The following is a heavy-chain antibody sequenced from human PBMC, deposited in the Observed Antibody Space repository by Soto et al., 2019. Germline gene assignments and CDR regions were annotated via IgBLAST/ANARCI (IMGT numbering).Heavy chain of an antibody. V-gene: IGHV4-30-2*01. CDR3: ARGNNVVATQYYFDY. CDR2: IYHSGST. Sequence: PSETLSLTCAVSGGSISSGGYSWSWIRQPPGKGLEWIGYIYHSGSTSYNPSLKSRVTISVDRSKNQISLKLRSVTAADTAVYYCARGNNVVATQYYFDYWGQGTLVTVSS. D-gene: IGHD2-21*02. J-gene: IGHJ4*02. CDR1: GGSISSGGYS.